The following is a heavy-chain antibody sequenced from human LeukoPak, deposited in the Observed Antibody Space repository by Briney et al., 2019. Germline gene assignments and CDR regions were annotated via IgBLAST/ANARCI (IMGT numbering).Heavy chain of an antibody. J-gene: IGHJ4*02. CDR2: IASGGYI. D-gene: IGHD3-10*01. Sequence: PGGSLRLSCAASGFIFSHAWMSWVRQAPGKGLEWVSGIASGGYINYADSVKGRFTISRDNSKNTLYLQINNLRAEDTAVYYCAKRPGSNYYFDYWGQGTLVTVSS. CDR3: AKRPGSNYYFDY. V-gene: IGHV3-23*01. CDR1: GFIFSHA.